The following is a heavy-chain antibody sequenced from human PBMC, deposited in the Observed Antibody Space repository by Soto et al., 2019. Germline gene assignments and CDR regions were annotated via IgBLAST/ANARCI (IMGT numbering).Heavy chain of an antibody. J-gene: IGHJ4*02. V-gene: IGHV2-5*02. CDR3: AHLYYYDSSGQIDY. D-gene: IGHD3-22*01. Sequence: QITLKESGPTLVKPTQTLTLTCTFSGFSLSTSGVGVGWIRQPPGKALEWLALIYWDDDKRYSPSLKSRLTITKDTSKNQVVLTMTNMDTVDTATYYCAHLYYYDSSGQIDYWGQGTLVTVSS. CDR1: GFSLSTSGVG. CDR2: IYWDDDK.